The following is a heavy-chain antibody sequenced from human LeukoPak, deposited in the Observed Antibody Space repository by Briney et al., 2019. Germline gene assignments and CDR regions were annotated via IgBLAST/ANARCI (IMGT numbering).Heavy chain of an antibody. V-gene: IGHV1-8*03. Sequence: ASVKVSCKTSGYTFTDYDVHWVRQAPGQGLEWMGWINPNSGSTNYAQRLQGRVTFTRDTSLSIAYMELSGLTSEDAAVYFCARGDFGETNTAFDVWGQGTLVAVSS. D-gene: IGHD4-17*01. CDR3: ARGDFGETNTAFDV. CDR1: GYTFTDYD. J-gene: IGHJ3*01. CDR2: INPNSGST.